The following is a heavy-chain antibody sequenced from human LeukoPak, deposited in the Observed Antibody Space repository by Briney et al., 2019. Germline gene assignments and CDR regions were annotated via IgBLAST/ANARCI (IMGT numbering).Heavy chain of an antibody. CDR1: GGSISSYY. Sequence: TSSETLSLTCTVSGGSISSYYWSWIRQPPGKGLEWIGYIYYSGSTNYNPSLKSRVTISVDTSKNQFSLKLSSVTAADTAVYYCARPGIAVAGTQVGFDYWGQGTLVTVSS. CDR2: IYYSGST. V-gene: IGHV4-59*01. D-gene: IGHD6-19*01. CDR3: ARPGIAVAGTQVGFDY. J-gene: IGHJ4*02.